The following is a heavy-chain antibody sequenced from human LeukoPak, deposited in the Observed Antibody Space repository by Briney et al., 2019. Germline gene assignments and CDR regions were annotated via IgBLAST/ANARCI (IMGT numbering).Heavy chain of an antibody. CDR1: GFNVSSNY. J-gene: IGHJ6*03. Sequence: GGSLRLSCAASGFNVSSNYMSWVRQAPGKGLEWVSVIYSGGSTYYADSVKGRFTISRDNSKNTLYLQMNSLRAEDTAVYYCARDRAGYYMDVWGKGTTVTVSS. V-gene: IGHV3-53*01. CDR3: ARDRAGYYMDV. CDR2: IYSGGST.